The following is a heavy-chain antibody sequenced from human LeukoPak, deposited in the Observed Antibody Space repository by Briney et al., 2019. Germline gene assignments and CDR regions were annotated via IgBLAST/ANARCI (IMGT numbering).Heavy chain of an antibody. CDR1: GFTVSSNY. CDR2: IYSGGST. Sequence: PGGSLRLSCAASGFTVSSNYMSWVRQAPGKGLEWVSVIYSGGSTYYADSVKGRFTISRDNSKNTLYLQMNSLRAGDTAVYYCARDTVRATYYFDYWGQGTLVTVSS. CDR3: ARDTVRATYYFDY. J-gene: IGHJ4*02. V-gene: IGHV3-66*02. D-gene: IGHD1-26*01.